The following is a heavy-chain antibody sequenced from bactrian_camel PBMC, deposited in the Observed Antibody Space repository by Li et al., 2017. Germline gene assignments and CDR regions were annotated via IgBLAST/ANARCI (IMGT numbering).Heavy chain of an antibody. CDR3: VRDLGTTGWYFDN. CDR2: IDSVGRST. D-gene: IGHD5*01. Sequence: VQLVESGGGLVQPGGSLRLSCAASGFTRPSAGMNWVRQAPGKGLEWVSTIDSVGRSTYYTDSVKGRFTISRDNAKNTVYLQMNSVKPEDTAVYYCVRDLGTTGWYFDNWGQGNQVTVS. V-gene: IGHV3S40*01. CDR1: GFTRPSAG. J-gene: IGHJ6*01.